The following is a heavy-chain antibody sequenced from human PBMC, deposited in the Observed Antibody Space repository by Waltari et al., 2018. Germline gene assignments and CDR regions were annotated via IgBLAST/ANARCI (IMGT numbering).Heavy chain of an antibody. D-gene: IGHD1-26*01. CDR3: AKPDSGSYSPDAFDI. V-gene: IGHV3-23*01. J-gene: IGHJ3*02. CDR1: GFTFSSYA. Sequence: EVQLLESGGGLVQPGGSLRLSCAASGFTFSSYAMSWVRQAPGKGLGWVSVMSGSGGSTYYADSVKGRFTISRDNSKNTLYLQMNSLRAEDTAVYYCAKPDSGSYSPDAFDIWGQGTMVTVSS. CDR2: MSGSGGST.